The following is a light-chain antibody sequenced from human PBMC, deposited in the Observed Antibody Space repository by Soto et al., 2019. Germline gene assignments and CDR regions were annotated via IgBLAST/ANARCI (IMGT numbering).Light chain of an antibody. CDR2: DVS. Sequence: QSALTQPASVSGSPGQSITISCTGTSSDVGGYNYVSWYQQHPGKAHKLMIYDVSNRPSGVSNRFSGSKSGNTASLTISGLQAEDEADYYCSSYTSRSTLVVFGGGTQLPVL. CDR3: SSYTSRSTLVV. CDR1: SSDVGGYNY. V-gene: IGLV2-14*01. J-gene: IGLJ2*01.